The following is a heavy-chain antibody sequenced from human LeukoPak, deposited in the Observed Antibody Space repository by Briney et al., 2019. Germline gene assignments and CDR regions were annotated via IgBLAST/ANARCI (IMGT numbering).Heavy chain of an antibody. Sequence: GGSLRLSCAASGFTFSSYAMSWVRQAPGKGLEWVSAISGSGGSTYYADSVKGRFTISRDNSRNTLYLQMNSLRAEDTAVYYCAKVSGGSSWPTYWGQGTLVTVSS. CDR3: AKVSGGSSWPTY. J-gene: IGHJ4*02. V-gene: IGHV3-23*01. CDR1: GFTFSSYA. CDR2: ISGSGGST. D-gene: IGHD6-13*01.